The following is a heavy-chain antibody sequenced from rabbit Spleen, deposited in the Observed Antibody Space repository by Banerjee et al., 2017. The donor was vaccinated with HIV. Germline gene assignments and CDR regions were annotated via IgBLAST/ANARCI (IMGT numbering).Heavy chain of an antibody. Sequence: QSLEESGGDLVKPGASLTLTCTASGFSFSHSDWIYWVRQAPGKGLEWIACINAITGKAVYANWAKGRSTFSKSSSNTVFLQMTSLTASDTATYFCVRDSYDDYGDYVWDLWGQGTLVTVS. CDR2: INAITGKA. D-gene: IGHD2-1*01. CDR3: VRDSYDDYGDYVWDL. V-gene: IGHV1S40*01. J-gene: IGHJ3*01. CDR1: GFSFSHSDW.